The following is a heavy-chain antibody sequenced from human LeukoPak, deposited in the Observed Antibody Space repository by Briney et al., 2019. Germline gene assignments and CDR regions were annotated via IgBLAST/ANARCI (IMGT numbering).Heavy chain of an antibody. J-gene: IGHJ4*02. Sequence: GASVKVSCKASGYTFTSYGISWVRQAPGQGLEWMGWISAYNGNTNYAQKLQGRVTMTTDTSTGTAYMELRSLTSDDTAVYYCARETPGTAYDYWGQGTLVTVSS. CDR1: GYTFTSYG. CDR3: ARETPGTAYDY. V-gene: IGHV1-18*01. CDR2: ISAYNGNT. D-gene: IGHD6-13*01.